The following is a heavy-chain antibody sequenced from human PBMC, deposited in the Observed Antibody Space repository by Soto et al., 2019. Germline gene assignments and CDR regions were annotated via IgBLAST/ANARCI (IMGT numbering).Heavy chain of an antibody. CDR2: IYYSGAT. J-gene: IGHJ4*02. CDR1: GGSIRSSSYY. V-gene: IGHV4-39*01. CDR3: AGLRVVPAAMCAFDD. Sequence: SETLSLTCTVSGGSIRSSSYYWGWIRQSPGKGLEWIGSIYYSGATYYNPSLKRRVTISADTSMNQVSLKLTSVTAADTAVYYCAGLRVVPAAMCAFDDWGQGTQVTVSS. D-gene: IGHD2-2*01.